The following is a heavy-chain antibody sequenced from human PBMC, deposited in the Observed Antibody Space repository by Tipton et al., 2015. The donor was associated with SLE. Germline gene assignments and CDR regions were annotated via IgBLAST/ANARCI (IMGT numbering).Heavy chain of an antibody. D-gene: IGHD3-3*01. CDR2: INLDIGGA. CDR1: GFTFTDYY. CDR3: ARAGDFWSGYYY. V-gene: IGHV1-2*06. J-gene: IGHJ4*02. Sequence: QSGAEVKTPGASMKVSCKASGFTFTDYYLHWVRQAPGQGLEWMGRINLDIGGANYAQNFQGRVTLTRDTSINTAYMELSRLRFDDTAVYYCARAGDFWSGYYYWGQGTLVTVSS.